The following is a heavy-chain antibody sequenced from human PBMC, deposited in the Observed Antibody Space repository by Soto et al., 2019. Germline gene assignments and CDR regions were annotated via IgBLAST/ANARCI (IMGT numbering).Heavy chain of an antibody. Sequence: QVQLQESGPGLVKPSGTLSLTCAVTGGSISSHNWWTWVRQPRGKGLEWIGEIHHSGNTNYNPSLKSRVTIAVDKSKNQFSLKLSSVTAADTAVYYCARTGETKTYYYYYMDVWGKGTTVIVSS. CDR2: IHHSGNT. V-gene: IGHV4-4*02. CDR3: ARTGETKTYYYYYMDV. CDR1: GGSISSHNW. J-gene: IGHJ6*03. D-gene: IGHD7-27*01.